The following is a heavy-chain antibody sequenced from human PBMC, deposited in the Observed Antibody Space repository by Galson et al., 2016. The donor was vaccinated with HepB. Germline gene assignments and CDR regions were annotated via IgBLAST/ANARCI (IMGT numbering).Heavy chain of an antibody. D-gene: IGHD2-15*01. CDR3: ARDSGYCSYSNCKGDAFDL. CDR2: INYGGTNT. J-gene: IGHJ3*01. V-gene: IGHV3-74*01. CDR1: GFTFNCNW. Sequence: SLRLSCAASGFTFNCNWMHWVRQAPGKGLVWVSRINYGGTNTDYADSVKGRFAISRDNAKNTVYLQMNSLRAEDTAVYFCARDSGYCSYSNCKGDAFDLWGQGTMVTVSS.